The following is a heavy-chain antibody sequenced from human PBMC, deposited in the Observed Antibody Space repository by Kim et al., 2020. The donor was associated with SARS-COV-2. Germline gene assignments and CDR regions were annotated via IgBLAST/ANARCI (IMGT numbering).Heavy chain of an antibody. J-gene: IGHJ4*02. Sequence: SETLSLTGAVYGGSFSGYYWSWIRQPPGKGLEWIGEINHSGSTNYNPSLKSRVTISVDTSKNQFSLKLSSVTAADTAVYYCARSLYYYDSSGYYYFDYWGQGTLVTVSS. CDR1: GGSFSGYY. CDR2: INHSGST. CDR3: ARSLYYYDSSGYYYFDY. V-gene: IGHV4-34*01. D-gene: IGHD3-22*01.